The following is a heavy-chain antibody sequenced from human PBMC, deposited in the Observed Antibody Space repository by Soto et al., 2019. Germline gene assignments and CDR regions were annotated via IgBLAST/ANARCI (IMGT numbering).Heavy chain of an antibody. D-gene: IGHD2-2*01. Sequence: ASVKVSCNASGYTFTSYDINLVRQATGQGLEWMGWMNPNSGNTGYAQKFQGRVTMTRNTSISTAYMELSSLRSEDTAVYYCARGRRDIVVVPAPNWFDPWGQGTLVTVSS. CDR2: MNPNSGNT. V-gene: IGHV1-8*01. CDR1: GYTFTSYD. J-gene: IGHJ5*02. CDR3: ARGRRDIVVVPAPNWFDP.